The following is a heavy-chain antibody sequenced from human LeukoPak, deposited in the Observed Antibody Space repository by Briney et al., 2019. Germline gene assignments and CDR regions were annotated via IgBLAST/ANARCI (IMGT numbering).Heavy chain of an antibody. V-gene: IGHV3-53*01. D-gene: IGHD2-2*01. J-gene: IGHJ4*02. CDR3: ARDLHCSSTSCPSPGDY. CDR2: IYSGGST. Sequence: AGGSLRLSCAASGFTVSSNYMSWVRQAPGKGLEWVSVIYSGGSTYYADSVKGRFTISRDNSKNTLYLQMNSLRAEDTAVYYCARDLHCSSTSCPSPGDYWGQGTLVTVSS. CDR1: GFTVSSNY.